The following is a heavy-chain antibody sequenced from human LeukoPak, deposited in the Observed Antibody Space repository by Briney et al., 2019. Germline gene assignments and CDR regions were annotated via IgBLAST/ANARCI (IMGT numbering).Heavy chain of an antibody. V-gene: IGHV4-39*01. CDR3: ARYGDFAGHY. J-gene: IGHJ4*02. CDR1: GDSISTSKSY. Sequence: SDTLSLTCTVSGDSISTSKSYWGWIRQPPLKGLEWIGSIYYTGNTYYNASLKSRVTISVDTSKNQFSLSLTSVTAADTAVYYCARYGDFAGHYWGQGTLVTASS. CDR2: IYYTGNT. D-gene: IGHD4-17*01.